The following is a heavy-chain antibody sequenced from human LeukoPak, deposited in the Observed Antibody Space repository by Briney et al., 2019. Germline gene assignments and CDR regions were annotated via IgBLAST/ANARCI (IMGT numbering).Heavy chain of an antibody. V-gene: IGHV1-8*01. D-gene: IGHD2-2*01. CDR1: GYTCTSYD. J-gene: IGHJ4*02. CDR3: ARDYFSSTSCLFDY. CDR2: MNPNSGNT. Sequence: ASVKVSCKASGYTCTSYDINWVRQATGQGLEWMGWMNPNSGNTGYAQKFQGRVTMTRNTSISTAYMELSSLRSEDTAVYYCARDYFSSTSCLFDYWGQGTLVTVSS.